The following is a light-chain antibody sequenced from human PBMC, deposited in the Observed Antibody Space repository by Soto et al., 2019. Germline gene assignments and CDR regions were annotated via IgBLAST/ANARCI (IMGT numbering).Light chain of an antibody. J-gene: IGKJ1*01. CDR3: QQYYSAPWA. V-gene: IGKV4-1*01. CDR2: WAS. Sequence: DIQMTQSPSSLSASVGYRVTITCQASQDINKYLDWYQQKPGQPPKLLIYWASTRESGVPDRFSGSGSGTDFTLTISTLQAEDVAVYYCQQYYSAPWAFGQGTKVEI. CDR1: QDINKY.